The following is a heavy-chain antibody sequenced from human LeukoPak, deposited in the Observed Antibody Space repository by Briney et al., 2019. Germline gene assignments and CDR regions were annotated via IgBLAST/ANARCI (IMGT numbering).Heavy chain of an antibody. CDR3: AKGGNKEFDY. J-gene: IGHJ4*02. D-gene: IGHD2/OR15-2a*01. Sequence: PGGSLRLSCAASGFTFSTYSMNWVRQAPGKGLEWVSVIYSGGNTYYADSVKGRFTISRDNSKNTLHLQMNSPRAEDTAVYYCAKGGNKEFDYWGQGALVTVSS. CDR2: IYSGGNT. V-gene: IGHV3-53*01. CDR1: GFTFSTYS.